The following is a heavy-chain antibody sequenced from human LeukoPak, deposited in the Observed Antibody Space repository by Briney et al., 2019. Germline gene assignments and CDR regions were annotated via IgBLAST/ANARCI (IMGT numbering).Heavy chain of an antibody. CDR1: GYSISSGYY. V-gene: IGHV4-38-2*02. Sequence: SETLSLTCTVSGYSISSGYYWGWIRQPPGKGLEWIGSIYHSGSTYYNPSLKSRVTISVDTSKIQFSLKLSSVTAADTAVYYCASGLGYYYDSSGYYHDYWGQGTLVTVSS. D-gene: IGHD3-22*01. J-gene: IGHJ4*02. CDR3: ASGLGYYYDSSGYYHDY. CDR2: IYHSGST.